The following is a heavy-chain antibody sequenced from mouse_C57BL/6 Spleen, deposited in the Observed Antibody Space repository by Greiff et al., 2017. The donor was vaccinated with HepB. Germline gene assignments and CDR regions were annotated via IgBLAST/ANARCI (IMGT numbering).Heavy chain of an antibody. D-gene: IGHD1-1*01. V-gene: IGHV5-4*01. CDR2: ISDGGSYT. Sequence: EVQVVESGGGLVKPGGSLKLSCAASGFTFSSYAMSWVRQTPEKRLEWVATISDGGSYTYYPDNVKGRFTISRDNAKNNLYLQMSHLKSEDTAMYYCARDRGFTTVVAHYFDYWGQGTTLTVSS. J-gene: IGHJ2*01. CDR1: GFTFSSYA. CDR3: ARDRGFTTVVAHYFDY.